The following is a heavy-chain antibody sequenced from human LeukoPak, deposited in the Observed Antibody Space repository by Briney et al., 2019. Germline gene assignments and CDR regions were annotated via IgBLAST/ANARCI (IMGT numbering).Heavy chain of an antibody. V-gene: IGHV3-9*01. D-gene: IGHD3-10*01. CDR3: AKEHHYGSGSYYGMDV. CDR1: GFTFDDYA. CDR2: ISWNSGSI. Sequence: GGSLRLSCAASGFTFDDYAMHWVRQAPGKGLEWVSGISWNSGSIGYADSVKGRFTISRDNAKNSLYLQMNSQRAEDTALYYCAKEHHYGSGSYYGMDVWGQGTTVTVSS. J-gene: IGHJ6*02.